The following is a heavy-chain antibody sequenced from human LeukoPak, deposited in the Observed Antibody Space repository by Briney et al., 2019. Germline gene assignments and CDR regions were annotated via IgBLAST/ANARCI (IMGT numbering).Heavy chain of an antibody. CDR3: AKRVSYTSSSVYFDY. V-gene: IGHV3-23*01. CDR1: GFTFSSYG. D-gene: IGHD6-6*01. Sequence: GGSLRLSCAASGFTFSSYGMSWVRQAPGKGLEWVSSISDDGRSTYYADSVKGRFTISKDNSKSTMYLQMNNLRAEDTAIYYCAKRVSYTSSSVYFDYWGQGTLVTVSS. J-gene: IGHJ4*02. CDR2: ISDDGRST.